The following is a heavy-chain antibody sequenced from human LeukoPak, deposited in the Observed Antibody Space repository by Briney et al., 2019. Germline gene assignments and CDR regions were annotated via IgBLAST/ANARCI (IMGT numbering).Heavy chain of an antibody. CDR1: RYTFSSYG. V-gene: IGHV1-18*01. J-gene: IGHJ4*02. Sequence: ASVKVSCKASRYTFSSYGISWVRQAPGQGLEWMGWISAYNGNRNYAQKFQGRVTMTTDTSTSTAYMELRSLRSDDTAVYYCARDESRGPYYFDNWGQGTLVTVSS. CDR3: ARDESRGPYYFDN. CDR2: ISAYNGNR.